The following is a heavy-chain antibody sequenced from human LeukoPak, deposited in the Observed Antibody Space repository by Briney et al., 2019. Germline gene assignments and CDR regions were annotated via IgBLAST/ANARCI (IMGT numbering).Heavy chain of an antibody. D-gene: IGHD3-22*01. CDR1: GGTFNNYA. J-gene: IGHJ4*02. CDR3: ARPSPYDSSSPFDY. Sequence: ASVKVSCTTSGGTFNNYAISWVRQAPGQGLEWMGTIFPVFGTANYAQKFQGRVTITADVSTNTVYMDLGSLGSEDTAIYYCARPSPYDSSSPFDYWGLGTLVTVTS. CDR2: IFPVFGTA. V-gene: IGHV1-69*13.